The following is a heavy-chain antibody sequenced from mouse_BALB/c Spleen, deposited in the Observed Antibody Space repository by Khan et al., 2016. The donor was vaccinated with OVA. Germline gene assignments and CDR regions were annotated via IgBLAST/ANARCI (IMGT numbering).Heavy chain of an antibody. Sequence: DVMLVESGGDLVEPGGSLKLSCAASGFTFSTYGMSWVRQTPDKRLEWVATISTGGHYTYYPDSVRGRFTISRDNAKNTLYLQMTSLESEDTAMFYCARLAYYYDSEGFAYWGQGTLVTVSA. D-gene: IGHD1-1*01. V-gene: IGHV5-6*02. CDR3: ARLAYYYDSEGFAY. CDR2: ISTGGHYT. J-gene: IGHJ3*01. CDR1: GFTFSTYG.